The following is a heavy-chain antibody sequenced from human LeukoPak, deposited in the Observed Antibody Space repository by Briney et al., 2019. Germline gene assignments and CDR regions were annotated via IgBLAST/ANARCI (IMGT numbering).Heavy chain of an antibody. V-gene: IGHV3-23*01. CDR2: ISGSGGST. Sequence: GGSLRLSCAASGFTFSSYAMSWVRQAPGKGLEWVSAISGSGGSTYYADSVKGRFTISRDNSKNTLYLQMNSLRAEDTAVYYCAKDDSTYYYDSSGYYYPDRWSQGTMVTVSS. CDR1: GFTFSSYA. D-gene: IGHD3-22*01. CDR3: AKDDSTYYYDSSGYYYPDR. J-gene: IGHJ3*01.